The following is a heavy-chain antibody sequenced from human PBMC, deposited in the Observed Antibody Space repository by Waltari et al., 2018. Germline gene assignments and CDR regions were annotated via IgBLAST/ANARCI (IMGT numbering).Heavy chain of an antibody. V-gene: IGHV3-74*01. CDR1: GFTFSSYY. Sequence: EVQLVESGGGLVQFGGSLRLSCAASGFTFSSYYMHWVRQTPGKGLVWVSRINGYGTSTTYADSVKGQFTTSRDNARNTLHLQMNSLRVEDTAVYYCATGDSHAFDMWGQGTLVIVSS. D-gene: IGHD4-17*01. CDR2: INGYGTST. J-gene: IGHJ3*02. CDR3: ATGDSHAFDM.